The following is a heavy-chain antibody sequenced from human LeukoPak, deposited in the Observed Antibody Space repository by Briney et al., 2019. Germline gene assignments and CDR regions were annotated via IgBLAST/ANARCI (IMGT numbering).Heavy chain of an antibody. CDR2: IIAIGGIT. J-gene: IGHJ6*03. V-gene: IGHV3-23*01. CDR1: GFTFSSYA. CDR3: VRGSLASGVVVYYYYYLDV. Sequence: PGGSLRLSCAASGFTFSSYAMSWVRQAPGRGLEWLSYIIAIGGITYYAESVKGRFTISRENAKNSLYLQMNSLRAEDTAVYYCVRGSLASGVVVYYYYYLDVWGKGTTVTVSS. D-gene: IGHD3-3*01.